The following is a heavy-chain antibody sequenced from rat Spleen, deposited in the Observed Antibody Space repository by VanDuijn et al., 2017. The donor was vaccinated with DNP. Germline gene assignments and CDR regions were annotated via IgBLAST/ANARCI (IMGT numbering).Heavy chain of an antibody. CDR1: GFTFNNYW. CDR3: ASNNYFDY. CDR2: ITTSGDST. V-gene: IGHV5-31*01. Sequence: EVQLVESGGDLVQPGRSLKVSCVVSGFTFNNYWMTWIRQVPGKGLEWVASITTSGDSTSSPDSVKGRFTISRDNAKNSLYLQMDSLRSEDTATYYCASNNYFDYWGQGVMVTVSS. J-gene: IGHJ2*01.